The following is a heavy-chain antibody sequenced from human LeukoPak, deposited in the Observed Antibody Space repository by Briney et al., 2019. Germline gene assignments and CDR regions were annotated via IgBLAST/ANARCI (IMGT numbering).Heavy chain of an antibody. Sequence: GGSLRLSCAASGFTFSSYSMNWVRQAPGKGLEWVSYISSSSSTIYYADSVKGLFTISRDNAKNSLYLQMNSLRAEDTAVYYCARDIAAAGKGDWFDPWGQGTLVTVSS. D-gene: IGHD6-13*01. CDR3: ARDIAAAGKGDWFDP. J-gene: IGHJ5*02. CDR2: ISSSSSTI. V-gene: IGHV3-48*04. CDR1: GFTFSSYS.